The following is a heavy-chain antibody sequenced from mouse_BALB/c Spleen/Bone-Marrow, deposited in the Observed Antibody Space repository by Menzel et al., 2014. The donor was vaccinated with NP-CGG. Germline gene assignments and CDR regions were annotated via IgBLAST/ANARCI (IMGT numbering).Heavy chain of an antibody. CDR2: ISSGSSTI. CDR3: TRGGNWDDFDY. J-gene: IGHJ2*01. V-gene: IGHV5-17*02. Sequence: EVQLVESGGGLVQPGGSRKLSCAASGFTFSSFGMHWVRQAPEKGLEWVAYISSGSSTIFYADTVKGRFTVSRDNPKNTLFLQMTSRRSEDAAMYYCTRGGNWDDFDYWGQGTTLTVSS. CDR1: GFTFSSFG. D-gene: IGHD4-1*01.